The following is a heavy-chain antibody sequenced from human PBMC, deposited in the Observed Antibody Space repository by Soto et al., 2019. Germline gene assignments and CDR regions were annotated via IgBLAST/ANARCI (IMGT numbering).Heavy chain of an antibody. D-gene: IGHD3-22*01. J-gene: IGHJ4*02. CDR3: AKGRETSGSYRPFDY. V-gene: IGHV3-23*01. Sequence: GGSLRLSCAASGFTFSSYAMSWVRQAPGKGLEWVSAISAGAVATNYADSVKGRFTISRDNSKNTLYLQMNSLRAEDTAVYYCAKGRETSGSYRPFDYWGQGALVTVSS. CDR1: GFTFSSYA. CDR2: ISAGAVAT.